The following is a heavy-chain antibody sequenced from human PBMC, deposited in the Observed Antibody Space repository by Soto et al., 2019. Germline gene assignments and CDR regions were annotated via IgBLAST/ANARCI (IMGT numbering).Heavy chain of an antibody. CDR1: GYSFSSYW. D-gene: IGHD6-19*01. Sequence: GESLKISCTCSGYSFSSYWISWVRQMPGKGLEWMGRIDPSDSYTNYSPSFQGHVTISADKSISTAYLQWSSLKASDTAMYYCAREKGGIAVAGTYYYGMDVWGQGTTVTVSS. CDR3: AREKGGIAVAGTYYYGMDV. CDR2: IDPSDSYT. V-gene: IGHV5-10-1*01. J-gene: IGHJ6*02.